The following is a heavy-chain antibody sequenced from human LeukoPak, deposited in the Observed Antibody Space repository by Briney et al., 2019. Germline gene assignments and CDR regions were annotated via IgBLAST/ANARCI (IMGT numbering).Heavy chain of an antibody. D-gene: IGHD5-24*01. CDR3: AKGGMGLSVDD. CDR2: IYTSGST. Sequence: SETLSLTCTVSGGSISSGSYYWSWIRQPAGKGLEWIGRIYTSGSTNYNPSLKSRVTISVDTSKNQFSLRLSSVTAADTAVYYCAKGGMGLSVDDWGQGTLVTVSS. J-gene: IGHJ4*02. CDR1: GGSISSGSYY. V-gene: IGHV4-61*02.